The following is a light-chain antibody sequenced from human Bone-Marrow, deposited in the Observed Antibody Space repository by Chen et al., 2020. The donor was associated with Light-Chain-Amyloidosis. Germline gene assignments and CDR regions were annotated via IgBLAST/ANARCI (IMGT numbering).Light chain of an antibody. CDR2: GAS. CDR1: QSVSSSY. Sequence: EIVLTQSPGTLSLSPGERATLSCRASQSVSSSYLAWYQQKPGQAPRLLIYGASSRATGIPDRFSGSGSRTDFTLTISRLEPEDFAVYYCQQYGSSPRLTFGGGTKVEI. J-gene: IGKJ4*01. V-gene: IGKV3-20*01. CDR3: QQYGSSPRLT.